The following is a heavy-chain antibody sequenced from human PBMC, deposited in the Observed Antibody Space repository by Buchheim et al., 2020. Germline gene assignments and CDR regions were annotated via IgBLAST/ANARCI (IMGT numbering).Heavy chain of an antibody. Sequence: QVQLQESGPGLVKPSQTLSLTCTVSGDSMERGGFYWNWIRQHPGMGLEFIGYMYNSGSTYFNPSLRSRVTISADTSKNQFSLKLNSVTAADTAVYFCARGTPRYYFDFWGQGTL. CDR3: ARGTPRYYFDF. J-gene: IGHJ4*02. D-gene: IGHD3-10*01. CDR2: MYNSGST. CDR1: GDSMERGGFY. V-gene: IGHV4-31*03.